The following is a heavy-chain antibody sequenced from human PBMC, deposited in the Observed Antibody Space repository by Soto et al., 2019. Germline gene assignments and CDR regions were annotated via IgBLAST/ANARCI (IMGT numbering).Heavy chain of an antibody. J-gene: IGHJ6*02. CDR1: GGSISSSNW. D-gene: IGHD3-10*01. CDR2: IYHSGST. CDR3: ARVVGFGELFVTGVPYWGMDV. V-gene: IGHV4-4*02. Sequence: QVQLQESGPGLVKPSGTLSLTCAVSGGSISSSNWWSWVRQPPGKGLEWIGEIYHSGSTNYNPSLKSRVTISVDKSKNQFSLKLSSVTAADTAVYYCARVVGFGELFVTGVPYWGMDVWGQGTTVTVSS.